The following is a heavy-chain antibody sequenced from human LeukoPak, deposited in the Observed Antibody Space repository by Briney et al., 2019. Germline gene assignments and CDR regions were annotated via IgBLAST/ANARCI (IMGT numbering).Heavy chain of an antibody. Sequence: GGSLRLSCAASGFTFSSYSMNWVRQAPGKGLEWVSSISSSSSYIYYADSVKGRFTISRDNAKNSLYLQMNGLRAEDTAVYYCARGQTGVVAATRKVYYYGMDVWGQGTMVTVSS. V-gene: IGHV3-21*01. CDR3: ARGQTGVVAATRKVYYYGMDV. D-gene: IGHD2-15*01. J-gene: IGHJ6*02. CDR1: GFTFSSYS. CDR2: ISSSSSYI.